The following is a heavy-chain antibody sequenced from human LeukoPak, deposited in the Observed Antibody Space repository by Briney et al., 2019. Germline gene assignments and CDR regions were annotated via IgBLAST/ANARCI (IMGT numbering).Heavy chain of an antibody. CDR3: AKRGVVIRVILVGFHKEAYYFDS. CDR1: GITLSNYG. V-gene: IGHV3-23*01. D-gene: IGHD3-22*01. Sequence: PGGSLRLSCAVSGITLSNYGMTWVRQAPGKGLEAFAGISDTGGRTNYADSVKGRFTISRDNPKNTLYLQMNSLRAEDTAVYFCAKRGVVIRVILVGFHKEAYYFDSWGQGALVTVSS. J-gene: IGHJ4*02. CDR2: ISDTGGRT.